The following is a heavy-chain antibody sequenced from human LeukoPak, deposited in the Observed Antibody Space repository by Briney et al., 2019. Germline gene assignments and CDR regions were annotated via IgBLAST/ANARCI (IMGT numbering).Heavy chain of an antibody. V-gene: IGHV3-33*06. CDR3: AKDTALEGSSWYSDENWFDP. CDR1: GFTFSSYG. Sequence: PGGSLRLSCAASGFTFSSYGMHWVRQAPGKGLEWVAVIWYDGSNKYYADSVKGRFTISRDNSKNTLYLQMNSLRAEDTAVYYCAKDTALEGSSWYSDENWFDPWGQGTLVTVSS. CDR2: IWYDGSNK. D-gene: IGHD6-13*01. J-gene: IGHJ5*02.